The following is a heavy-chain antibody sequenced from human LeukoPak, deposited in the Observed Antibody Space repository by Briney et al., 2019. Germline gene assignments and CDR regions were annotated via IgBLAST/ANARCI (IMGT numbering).Heavy chain of an antibody. J-gene: IGHJ4*02. CDR3: ARDPGRSPDY. CDR2: INSNGDDT. V-gene: IGHV3-64*01. Sequence: GGSPRLSCEASGFTFSHYSMHWVRQAPGRGLEYVSAINSNGDDTYYVNSVKGRFTISRDNSKNTLYLQMGSLRAEDMAVYYCARDPGRSPDYWGQGTLVTVSS. D-gene: IGHD1-26*01. CDR1: GFTFSHYS.